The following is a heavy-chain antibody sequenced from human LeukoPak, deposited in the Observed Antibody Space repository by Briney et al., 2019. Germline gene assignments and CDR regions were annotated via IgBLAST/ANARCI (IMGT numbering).Heavy chain of an antibody. D-gene: IGHD5-18*01. CDR1: GGSFSGYY. V-gene: IGHV4-34*01. Sequence: SETLSLTXAVYGGSFSGYYWSWIRQPPGKGLEWIGEINHSGSTNYNPSLKSRVTISVDTSKNQFSLKLSSVTAADTAVYYCARGIDGYSYGYYGYWGQGTLVTVSS. J-gene: IGHJ4*02. CDR3: ARGIDGYSYGYYGY. CDR2: INHSGST.